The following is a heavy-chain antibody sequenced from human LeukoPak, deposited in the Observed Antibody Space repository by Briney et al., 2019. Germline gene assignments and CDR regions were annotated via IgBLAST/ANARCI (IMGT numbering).Heavy chain of an antibody. Sequence: SETLSLTCTVSGGSISSSSAYWGWIRQPPGKGLEWIGSIYYSKNTFYNPSLKSRVTISADTSKNQFSLTLGSVSATDTAVYYCVSPRGFSYGYFDYWGQGTLVTVSS. J-gene: IGHJ4*02. CDR3: VSPRGFSYGYFDY. CDR2: IYYSKNT. CDR1: GGSISSSSAY. V-gene: IGHV4-39*01. D-gene: IGHD5-18*01.